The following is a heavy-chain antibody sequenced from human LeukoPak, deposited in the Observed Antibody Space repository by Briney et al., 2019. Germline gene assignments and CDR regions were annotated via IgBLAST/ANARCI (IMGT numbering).Heavy chain of an antibody. D-gene: IGHD2-2*01. CDR2: IYYSGST. V-gene: IGHV4-59*08. CDR3: ARHTPNCSSTSCYFSCYYYYGMDV. Sequence: SETLSLTCTVSGGSISSYYWSWIRQPPGKGLEWIGYIYYSGSTNYNPSLKSRVTISVDTSKNQFSLKLSSVTAADTAVYYCARHTPNCSSTSCYFSCYYYYGMDVWGQGTTVTVSS. CDR1: GGSISSYY. J-gene: IGHJ6*02.